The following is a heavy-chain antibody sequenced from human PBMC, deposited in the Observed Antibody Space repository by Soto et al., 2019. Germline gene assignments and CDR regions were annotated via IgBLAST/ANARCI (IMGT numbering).Heavy chain of an antibody. CDR1: GFPFSNYW. V-gene: IGHV3-74*01. Sequence: GGSLRLSCAASGFPFSNYWMHWVRQAPGKGLVWVSRINSDGGRTNYADSVKGRFTISRDNAKNTLYLQMNSLTAEDTAVYYCARGGSVAGTSNWFDPWGQGALVTVSS. CDR3: ARGGSVAGTSNWFDP. D-gene: IGHD6-19*01. J-gene: IGHJ5*02. CDR2: INSDGGRT.